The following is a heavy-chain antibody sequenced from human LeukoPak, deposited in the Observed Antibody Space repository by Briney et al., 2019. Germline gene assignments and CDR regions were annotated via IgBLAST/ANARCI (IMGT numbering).Heavy chain of an antibody. CDR2: ISYDGSNK. CDR1: GFTFSSYG. D-gene: IGHD3-10*01. Sequence: PGRSLRLSCAASGFTFSSYGMHWVRQAPGKGLEWVAVISYDGSNKYYADSVKGRFTISRDNSKNTLYLQMNSLRAEDTAVYYCANGHYYGSGSYVDYWGQGTLVTVSS. V-gene: IGHV3-30*18. J-gene: IGHJ4*02. CDR3: ANGHYYGSGSYVDY.